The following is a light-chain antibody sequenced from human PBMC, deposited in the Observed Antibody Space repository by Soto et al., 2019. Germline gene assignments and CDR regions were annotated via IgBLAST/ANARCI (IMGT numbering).Light chain of an antibody. V-gene: IGLV3-21*04. Sequence: SYELTQPPSVSVAPGKTARITCGGNNIGSKSVHWYQQKPGQALVLVIDYDNDRPSGIPERFSGSNSGNTATLTISRVEAGDEADYYCQVWDSSSDHVVFGGGTQLTVL. J-gene: IGLJ2*01. CDR2: YDN. CDR3: QVWDSSSDHVV. CDR1: NIGSKS.